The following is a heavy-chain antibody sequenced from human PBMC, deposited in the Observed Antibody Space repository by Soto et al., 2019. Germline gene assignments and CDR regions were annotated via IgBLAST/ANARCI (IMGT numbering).Heavy chain of an antibody. CDR3: ARLQFGEGFDY. D-gene: IGHD3-10*01. CDR1: GGSISCGVFS. Sequence: SETLSLTCAVSGGSISCGVFSWSWIRQPPGKGLEWIGYILHTGGTQYNPSLKGRVSMSVDKSKNQFSLHLTSVTAADTAVYYCARLQFGEGFDYWGQGALVTVSS. CDR2: ILHTGGT. V-gene: IGHV4-30-2*01. J-gene: IGHJ4*02.